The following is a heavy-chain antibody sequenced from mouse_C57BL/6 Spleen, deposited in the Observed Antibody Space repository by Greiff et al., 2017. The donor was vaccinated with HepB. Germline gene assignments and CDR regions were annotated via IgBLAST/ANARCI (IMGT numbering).Heavy chain of an antibody. Sequence: QVQLQQSGAELARPGASVKLSCKASGYTFTSYGISWVKQRTGQGLEWIGEIYPRSGNTYYNEKFKGKATLTADKSSSTAYMELRSLTSEDSAVYFCARSEGSLGGFAYWGQGTLVTVSA. CDR1: GYTFTSYG. J-gene: IGHJ3*01. V-gene: IGHV1-81*01. CDR2: IYPRSGNT. CDR3: ARSEGSLGGFAY.